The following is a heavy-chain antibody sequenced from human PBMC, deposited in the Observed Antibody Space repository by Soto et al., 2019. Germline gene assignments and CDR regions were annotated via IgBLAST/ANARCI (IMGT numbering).Heavy chain of an antibody. CDR2: IVYDGSNK. CDR1: GFTFSNYG. Sequence: QVQLVESGGGVVQPGTSLRLSCAASGFTFSNYGMHWVRQTPGKGLEWVALIVYDGSNKYYADSVKGRFTISRDNSKNTLYMQVSSLLAEDTAVYYCAKSRDAYNFYFYYGMDVWGQGTSVTVSS. D-gene: IGHD1-1*01. J-gene: IGHJ6*02. CDR3: AKSRDAYNFYFYYGMDV. V-gene: IGHV3-30*18.